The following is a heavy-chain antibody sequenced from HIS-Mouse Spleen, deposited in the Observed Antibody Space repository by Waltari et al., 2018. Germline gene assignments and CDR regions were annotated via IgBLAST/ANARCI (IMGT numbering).Heavy chain of an antibody. V-gene: IGHV3-30*18. D-gene: IGHD6-13*01. J-gene: IGHJ5*02. CDR1: GFTFSSYG. CDR3: AKEYSSSHNWFDP. CDR2: ISYDGSNK. Sequence: QVQLVESGGGVVQPGRSLRLSCAASGFTFSSYGMHWVRQAPGKGLGWVAVISYDGSNKDYADSVKGRFTISRDNSKNTLYLQMNSLRAEDTAVYYCAKEYSSSHNWFDPWGQGTLVTVSS.